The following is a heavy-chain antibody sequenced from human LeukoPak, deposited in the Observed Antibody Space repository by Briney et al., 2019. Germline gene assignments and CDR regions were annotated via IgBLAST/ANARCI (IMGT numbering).Heavy chain of an antibody. V-gene: IGHV3-23*01. CDR3: AKAASVVAWELLDY. J-gene: IGHJ4*02. D-gene: IGHD1-26*01. Sequence: GGSLRLSCAASGLPFSSYAMSWVRQAPGKGLEWVSVISGSGGSTYYADSVKGRFTISRDNSKNTLYLQMNSLRVEDTAVYYCAKAASVVAWELLDYWGQGTLVTVSS. CDR2: ISGSGGST. CDR1: GLPFSSYA.